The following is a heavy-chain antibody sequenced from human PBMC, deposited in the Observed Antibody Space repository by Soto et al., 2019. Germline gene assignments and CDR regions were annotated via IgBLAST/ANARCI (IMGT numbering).Heavy chain of an antibody. CDR1: GFKFSMFG. Sequence: LLQESGGDLVQPGGSLRLSCVPSGFKFSMFGMNWVRQAPGKGLEWIAYISSSSATIMYGGSVEGRFTVSRDNAENSLFLQMKSLRDEDTAVYYCARDKGGTVAGFNWFDPWGHGTLVTVST. CDR2: ISSSSATI. J-gene: IGHJ5*02. D-gene: IGHD6-19*01. V-gene: IGHV3-48*02. CDR3: ARDKGGTVAGFNWFDP.